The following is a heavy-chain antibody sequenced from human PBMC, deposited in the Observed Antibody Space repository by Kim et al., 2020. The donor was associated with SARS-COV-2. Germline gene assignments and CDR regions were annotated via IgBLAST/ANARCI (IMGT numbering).Heavy chain of an antibody. Sequence: STCYADSVKGRFTISRHNSKNTLYLQMTSLRAEDTAVYYCARDAASYGMDVWGQGTTVTVSS. CDR2: ST. J-gene: IGHJ6*02. CDR3: ARDAASYGMDV. V-gene: IGHV3-53*04.